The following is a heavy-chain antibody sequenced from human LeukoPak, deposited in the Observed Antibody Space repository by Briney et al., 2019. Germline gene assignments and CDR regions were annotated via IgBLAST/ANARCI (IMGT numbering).Heavy chain of an antibody. CDR3: ARVGYGVTFDY. V-gene: IGHV3-23*01. Sequence: PGGSLRPSCAASGFTFSSYAMSWVRQAPGKGLEWVSAISGSGGRTYYADSVKGRFTISRDNSKNTLYVQMNSLRAEDTAVYYCARVGYGVTFDYWGQGTLVTVSS. CDR2: ISGSGGRT. CDR1: GFTFSSYA. D-gene: IGHD3-3*01. J-gene: IGHJ4*02.